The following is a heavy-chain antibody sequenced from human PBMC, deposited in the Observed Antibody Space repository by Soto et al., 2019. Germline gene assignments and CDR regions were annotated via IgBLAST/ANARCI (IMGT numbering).Heavy chain of an antibody. J-gene: IGHJ3*02. CDR1: GGSVNSHA. CDR3: ALSRNVAKFNDNSGNYNGFDI. Sequence: QVQLVQSGAEVKRAGSSVKVSCKAFGGSVNSHAVSWVRQPPGQGLEWMGGIIPLFGTPTYEQKFQAGVTISMEDSTNKVYLIVSRVKCEDTGVYYCALSRNVAKFNDNSGNYNGFDIWGQGTMVSVPS. D-gene: IGHD4-4*01. CDR2: IIPLFGTP. V-gene: IGHV1-69*01.